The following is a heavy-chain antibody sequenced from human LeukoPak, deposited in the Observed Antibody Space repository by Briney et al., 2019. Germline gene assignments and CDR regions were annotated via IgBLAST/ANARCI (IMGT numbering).Heavy chain of an antibody. D-gene: IGHD5-12*01. V-gene: IGHV4-59*01. CDR2: IYYSGST. J-gene: IGHJ4*02. CDR3: ARDRIYSAYDKGYDY. CDR1: GGSIRSYY. Sequence: SETLSLTCTVSGGSIRSYYWSWIRQPPGKGLEWIGYIYYSGSTNYNPSLKSRVTISVDTSKNQFSLKLSSVTAADTAVYYCARDRIYSAYDKGYDYRGQGTLVTVSS.